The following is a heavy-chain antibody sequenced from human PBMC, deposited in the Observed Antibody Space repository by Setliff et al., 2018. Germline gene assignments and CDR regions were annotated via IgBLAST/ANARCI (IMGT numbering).Heavy chain of an antibody. Sequence: PGGSLRLSCAASGFTFSDYSMNWVRQAPGKGLEWVSYISSGGSTYYADSVKGRFTISRDNSKNTLYLQMNSLRAEDTAVYYCATLQQLPHYWGRGTLVTVSS. CDR1: GFTFSDYS. CDR2: ISSGGST. J-gene: IGHJ4*02. V-gene: IGHV3-48*01. CDR3: ATLQQLPHY. D-gene: IGHD1-1*01.